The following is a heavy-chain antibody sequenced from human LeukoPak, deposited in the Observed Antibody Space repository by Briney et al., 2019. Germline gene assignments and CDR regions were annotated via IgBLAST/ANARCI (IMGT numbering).Heavy chain of an antibody. CDR3: ARVGTRYYYDSSGYYRGYYFDY. J-gene: IGHJ4*02. CDR2: ISSSGSTI. D-gene: IGHD3-22*01. V-gene: IGHV3-48*03. Sequence: GGSLRLSCAASGFTVSSNHMAWVRQAPGKGLEWVSYISSSGSTIYYAYSVKGRFTISRDNDKNSLYLQMNSLRAEDTAVYYCARVGTRYYYDSSGYYRGYYFDYWGQGTLVTVSS. CDR1: GFTVSSNH.